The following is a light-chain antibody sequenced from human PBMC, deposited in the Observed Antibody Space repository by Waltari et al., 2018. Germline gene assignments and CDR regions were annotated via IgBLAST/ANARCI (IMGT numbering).Light chain of an antibody. V-gene: IGLV3-1*01. CDR2: RDR. CDR3: QAWDRSQVL. CDR1: NLGDKF. Sequence: SDELTQPPSVSVSPGHTATLTCSGANLGDKFVYWYQQKTGQSPVLVIYRDRDRPSGIPERFSGSNSGNTATLTISGTQAMDEADYYCQAWDRSQVLFGGGTKVTVL. J-gene: IGLJ2*01.